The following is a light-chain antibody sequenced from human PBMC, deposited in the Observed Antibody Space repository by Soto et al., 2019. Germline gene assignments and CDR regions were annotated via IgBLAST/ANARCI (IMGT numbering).Light chain of an antibody. V-gene: IGLV2-23*01. CDR2: EST. CDR1: SSDIGIYNL. J-gene: IGLJ1*01. Sequence: QSALTQPASVSGSPGQSITISCTGTSSDIGIYNLVSWYQQHPGKAPKLMIYESTKGPSGVSNRFSGSKSGNTASLTISGLQAEDEADYYCCSYAGSGTYVFGGGTKVTVL. CDR3: CSYAGSGTYV.